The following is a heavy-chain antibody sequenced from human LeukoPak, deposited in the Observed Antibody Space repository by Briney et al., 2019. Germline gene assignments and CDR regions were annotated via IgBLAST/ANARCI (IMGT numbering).Heavy chain of an antibody. J-gene: IGHJ3*02. CDR2: IYYSGST. CDR3: ARERTVVTGGAFDI. CDR1: GGSISSSGYY. D-gene: IGHD4-23*01. V-gene: IGHV4-61*08. Sequence: SETLSLTCTVSGGSISSSGYYWSWIRQPPGKGLEWIGYIYYSGSTNYNPSLKSRVTISVDTSKNQFSLKLSSVTAADTAVYYCARERTVVTGGAFDIWGQGTMVTVSS.